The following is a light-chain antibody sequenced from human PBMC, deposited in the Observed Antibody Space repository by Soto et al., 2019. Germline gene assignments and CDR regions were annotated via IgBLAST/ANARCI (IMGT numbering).Light chain of an antibody. Sequence: QAVVTQPPSVSGTPGQRVTISCSGSSSNIGNRFVLWYQQLPGTAPKLLMYKSNQRPSGVPDRFSGSESGTSASLAISGLRSEDEADYYCAAWDDSLSGYVVGTGTKVTVL. J-gene: IGLJ1*01. V-gene: IGLV1-47*01. CDR1: SSNIGNRF. CDR3: AAWDDSLSGYV. CDR2: KSN.